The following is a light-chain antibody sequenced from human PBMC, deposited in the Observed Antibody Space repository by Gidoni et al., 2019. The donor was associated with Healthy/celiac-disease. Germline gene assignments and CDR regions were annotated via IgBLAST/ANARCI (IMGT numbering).Light chain of an antibody. V-gene: IGKV3-20*01. CDR1: QSVSSCY. Sequence: ELVLTPSPGPLSFSPGERATLSCRASQSVSSCYLAWYQQKPGQAPRLLIYGASSRATGIPDRFSGSGSGTDFTLTISRLEPEDFAVYYCQQYGSSPLTFGGXTKVGIK. CDR2: GAS. CDR3: QQYGSSPLT. J-gene: IGKJ4*01.